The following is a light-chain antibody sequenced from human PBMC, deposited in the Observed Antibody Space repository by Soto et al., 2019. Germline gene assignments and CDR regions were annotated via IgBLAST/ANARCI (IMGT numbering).Light chain of an antibody. CDR2: GAS. J-gene: IGKJ1*01. CDR3: QQYGSSRT. Sequence: EIVLTQSPGTLSLSPGERATLSCRASQTVSSSYLAWYQQKPGQAPRLRIYGASSRATGTPDRFSGSGSGTDFTLTISRLEPEDFALYYCQQYGSSRTFGQGTKVDI. CDR1: QTVSSSY. V-gene: IGKV3-20*01.